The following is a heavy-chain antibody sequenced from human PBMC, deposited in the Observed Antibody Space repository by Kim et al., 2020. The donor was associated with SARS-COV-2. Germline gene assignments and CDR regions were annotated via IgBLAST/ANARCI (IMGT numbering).Heavy chain of an antibody. V-gene: IGHV1-2*04. D-gene: IGHD3-10*01. CDR2: INPNSGGT. CDR3: ARERGTMVRGVRGWFDP. Sequence: ASVKVSCKASGYTFTGYYMHWVRQAPGQGLEWMGWINPNSGGTNYAQKFQGWVTMTRDTSISTAYMELSRLRSDDTAVYYCARERGTMVRGVRGWFDPWGQGTLVTVSS. CDR1: GYTFTGYY. J-gene: IGHJ5*02.